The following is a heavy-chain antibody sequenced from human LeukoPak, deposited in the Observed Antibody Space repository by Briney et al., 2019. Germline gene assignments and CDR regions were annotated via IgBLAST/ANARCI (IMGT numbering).Heavy chain of an antibody. V-gene: IGHV1-69*04. Sequence: ASVKVSCKTSGGTLGNYAINWVRQAPGQGLEWMGRINTIIDKSNYAQKFQGRVTITADKSTSTANMELSSLRSEDTAVYYCARSADRVYDTAFDIWGQGTMVSVSS. D-gene: IGHD5/OR15-5a*01. CDR1: GGTLGNYA. CDR3: ARSADRVYDTAFDI. CDR2: INTIIDKS. J-gene: IGHJ3*02.